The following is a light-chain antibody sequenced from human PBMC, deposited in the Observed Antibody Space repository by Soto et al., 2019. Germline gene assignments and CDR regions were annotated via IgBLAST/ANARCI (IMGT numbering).Light chain of an antibody. CDR1: QSVGNY. CDR2: DAS. CDR3: QQRDNWS. J-gene: IGKJ5*01. Sequence: ELVLTQSPATLSFSPGERATLSCRASQSVGNYLAWYQQKPGQAPRLLIFDASNRATGIPARFSGSGSGTDFTLTIGSLEPEDVAVYYCQQRDNWSFGQATLLEI. V-gene: IGKV3-11*01.